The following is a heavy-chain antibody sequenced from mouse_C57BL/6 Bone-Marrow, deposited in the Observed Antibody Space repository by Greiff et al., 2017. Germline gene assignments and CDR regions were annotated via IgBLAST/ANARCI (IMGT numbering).Heavy chain of an antibody. V-gene: IGHV1-18*01. CDR1: GYTFTDYN. CDR2: INPNNGGT. CDR3: ARGEDYDYDGGGYYFDY. J-gene: IGHJ2*01. Sequence: VQLQQSGPELVKPGASVKIPCKASGYTFTDYNMDWVKQSHGKSLEWIGDINPNNGGTIYNQKFKGKATLTVDKSSSTAYMGLRSLTSEDTAVYYCARGEDYDYDGGGYYFDYWGQGTTLTVSS. D-gene: IGHD2-4*01.